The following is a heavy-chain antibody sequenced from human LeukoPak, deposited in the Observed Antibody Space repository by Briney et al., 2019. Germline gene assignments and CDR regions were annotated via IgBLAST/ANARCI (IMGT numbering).Heavy chain of an antibody. Sequence: PSETLSLTCTVSGGSISSGGNYWTWLRQYPGKGLEWIGYIYNSGSTYYNPSLKSRVTISVDTSKNQFSLKLRSVTAADTAVYYCARVVGTHFQHWGQGTLVTVSS. CDR2: IYNSGST. J-gene: IGHJ1*01. CDR3: ARVVGTHFQH. D-gene: IGHD1-26*01. CDR1: GGSISSGGNY. V-gene: IGHV4-31*03.